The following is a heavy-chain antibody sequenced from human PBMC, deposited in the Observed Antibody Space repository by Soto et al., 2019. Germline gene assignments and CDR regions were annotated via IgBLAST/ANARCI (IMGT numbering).Heavy chain of an antibody. Sequence: QVQLVQSGAEVKKPGSSVKVSCKASGGTFGSYAISWVRQAPGQGLEWMGGIIPIFGTANYAQKFQGRVTIAADESTSTAYMELSSLRSEDTAVYYCARSDIVVVPADRGMDVWGQGTTVTVSS. D-gene: IGHD2-2*01. J-gene: IGHJ6*02. CDR2: IIPIFGTA. CDR3: ARSDIVVVPADRGMDV. V-gene: IGHV1-69*01. CDR1: GGTFGSYA.